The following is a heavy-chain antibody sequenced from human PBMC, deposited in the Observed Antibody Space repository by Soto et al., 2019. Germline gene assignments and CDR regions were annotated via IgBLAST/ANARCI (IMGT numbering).Heavy chain of an antibody. D-gene: IGHD3-3*01. Sequence: GASVKVPCKASGYTFTGYYMHWVRQAPGQGLEWMGWINPNSGGTNYAQKFQGWVTMTRDTSISTAYMELSRLRSDDTAVYYCARAGPGRFLEWLPRYNWFDPWGQGTLVTVSS. CDR1: GYTFTGYY. CDR3: ARAGPGRFLEWLPRYNWFDP. J-gene: IGHJ5*02. CDR2: INPNSGGT. V-gene: IGHV1-2*04.